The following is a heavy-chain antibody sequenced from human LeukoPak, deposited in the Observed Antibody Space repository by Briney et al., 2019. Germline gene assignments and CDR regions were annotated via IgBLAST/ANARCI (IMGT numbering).Heavy chain of an antibody. V-gene: IGHV4-34*01. Sequence: SETLSLTCAVYGGSFSGYYWSWIRQPPGKGLEWIGEINHSGSTNYNPSLKSRVTISVDTSKNQFSLKLSSVTAADTAVYYCARDLRSVAGYYYYYMDVWGKGTTVTVSS. CDR3: ARDLRSVAGYYYYYMDV. CDR2: INHSGST. CDR1: GGSFSGYY. J-gene: IGHJ6*03. D-gene: IGHD2-15*01.